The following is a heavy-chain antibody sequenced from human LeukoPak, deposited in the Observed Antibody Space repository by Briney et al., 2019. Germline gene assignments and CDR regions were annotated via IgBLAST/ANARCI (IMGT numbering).Heavy chain of an antibody. Sequence: PSETLSLTCAVYGGSFSGYYWSWIRQPPGKGLEWIGEINHSGSTNYNPSLKSRVTISVDTSKNQFSLKLSSVTAADTAVYYCARTPKYYDFWSGLSLSWFDPWGQGTLVTVSS. D-gene: IGHD3-3*01. CDR3: ARTPKYYDFWSGLSLSWFDP. CDR1: GGSFSGYY. J-gene: IGHJ5*02. V-gene: IGHV4-34*01. CDR2: INHSGST.